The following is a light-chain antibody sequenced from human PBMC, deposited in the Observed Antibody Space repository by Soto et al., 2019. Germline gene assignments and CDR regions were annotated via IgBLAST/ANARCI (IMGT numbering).Light chain of an antibody. J-gene: IGKJ5*01. CDR3: QQLNSFPFI. CDR2: AAS. Sequence: DIQLTQSPSFLSASVGVRVNITCRDSQAIDTYLAWYQKKPGKAPKLLIYAASLLQSGVPSRFSGGGSGTEFTLTINSLQPEDFANYYCQQLNSFPFIFGQGTRLEIK. V-gene: IGKV1-9*01. CDR1: QAIDTY.